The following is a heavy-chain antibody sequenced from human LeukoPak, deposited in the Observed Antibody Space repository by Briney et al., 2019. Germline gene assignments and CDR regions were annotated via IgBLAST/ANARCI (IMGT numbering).Heavy chain of an antibody. CDR2: ISSSSSYI. CDR3: ARDSLVVVPARTYDFDY. J-gene: IGHJ4*02. V-gene: IGHV3-21*01. D-gene: IGHD2-2*01. Sequence: GGSLRLSCAASGFTFSSYSMNWVRQAPGKGLEWVSSISSSSSYIYYADSVKGRFTISRDNAKNSLYLQMNSLRAEDTAVYYCARDSLVVVPARTYDFDYWGQGTLVTVSS. CDR1: GFTFSSYS.